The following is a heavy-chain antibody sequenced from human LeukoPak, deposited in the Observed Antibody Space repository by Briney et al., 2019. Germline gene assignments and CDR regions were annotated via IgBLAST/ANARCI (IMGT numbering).Heavy chain of an antibody. J-gene: IGHJ3*02. CDR1: GFTFSKSA. CDR2: ISGSGGST. Sequence: PGGSLRLSCAPSGFTFSKSAMTSVRQAPGKGLEWVSAISGSGGSTFYADSVRGRFTISRDNSKNTLYLQMTSLRTQDTAVYYRAKDRCPFRPDAFDIWGQGTMVTVSS. V-gene: IGHV3-23*01. D-gene: IGHD2-15*01. CDR3: AKDRCPFRPDAFDI.